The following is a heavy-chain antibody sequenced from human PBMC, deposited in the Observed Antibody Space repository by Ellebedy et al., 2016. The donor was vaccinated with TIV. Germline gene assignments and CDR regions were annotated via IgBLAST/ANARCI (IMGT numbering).Heavy chain of an antibody. D-gene: IGHD3-16*01. CDR2: ISYSGST. J-gene: IGHJ5*02. CDR3: ARHQVLGGFDP. Sequence: MPSETLSLTCTVSGGSISSYYWSWIRQPPGKGLEWIGYISYSGSTKYNPSLKSRVTISVDTSKNQFSLKLSSVTAADTAVYYCARHQVLGGFDPWGQGTLVTVSS. V-gene: IGHV4-59*08. CDR1: GGSISSYY.